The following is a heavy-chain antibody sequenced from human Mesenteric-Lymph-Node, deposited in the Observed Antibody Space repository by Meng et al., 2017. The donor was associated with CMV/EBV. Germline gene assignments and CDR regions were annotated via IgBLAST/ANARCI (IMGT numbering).Heavy chain of an antibody. V-gene: IGHV1-69*04. Sequence: SGGTFSSYAISWVRQAPGQGLEWMGRIIPILGGTNYAQKFQGRVTITADTSTGTAYMELSSLTSEDTAVYYCAEDDFWSRLPPFFDSWGQGTLLTVSS. CDR3: AEDDFWSRLPPFFDS. CDR1: GGTFSSYA. D-gene: IGHD3-3*01. CDR2: IIPILGGT. J-gene: IGHJ4*02.